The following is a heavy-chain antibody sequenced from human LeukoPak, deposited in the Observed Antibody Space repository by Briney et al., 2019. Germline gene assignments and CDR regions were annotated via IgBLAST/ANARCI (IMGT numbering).Heavy chain of an antibody. D-gene: IGHD3-22*01. CDR1: GFTFSSYG. Sequence: TGRSLRLSCAASGFTFSSYGMHWVRQAPGKGLEWVAVIWYDGSNKYYADSVKGRFTISRDNTKNTLYLQMNSLRAEDTAVYYCAREVCGYYDSSGDCWFDPWGQGTLVTVSS. CDR2: IWYDGSNK. CDR3: AREVCGYYDSSGDCWFDP. J-gene: IGHJ5*02. V-gene: IGHV3-33*01.